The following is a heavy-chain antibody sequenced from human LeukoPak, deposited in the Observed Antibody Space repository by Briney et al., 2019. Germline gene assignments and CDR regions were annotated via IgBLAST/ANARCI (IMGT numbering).Heavy chain of an antibody. D-gene: IGHD2-2*01. Sequence: PGGSLRLSCAASGFTFSSYWMHWVRQAPGKGLVWVSRINSDGSSRNYADSVKGRFTISRDNAKNSLYLQMNSLRAEDTAVYYCAKAAGAAAMFSPAEYFQHWGQGTLVTVSS. J-gene: IGHJ1*01. CDR1: GFTFSSYW. V-gene: IGHV3-74*01. CDR2: INSDGSSR. CDR3: AKAAGAAAMFSPAEYFQH.